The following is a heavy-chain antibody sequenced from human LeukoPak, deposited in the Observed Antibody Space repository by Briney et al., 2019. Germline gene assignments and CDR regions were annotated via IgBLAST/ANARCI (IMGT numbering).Heavy chain of an antibody. CDR2: IYHSGST. V-gene: IGHV4-30-2*01. CDR3: ARGGGSYSAVSWFDP. Sequence: SETLSLTCTVSGGSISIGGYYWSWIRQHPGQGPEWIGYIYHSGSTYYNPSLKSRVTISVDRSKNQFSLKLSSVTAADTAVYYCARGGGSYSAVSWFDPWGQGTLVTVSS. CDR1: GGSISIGGYY. J-gene: IGHJ5*02. D-gene: IGHD1-26*01.